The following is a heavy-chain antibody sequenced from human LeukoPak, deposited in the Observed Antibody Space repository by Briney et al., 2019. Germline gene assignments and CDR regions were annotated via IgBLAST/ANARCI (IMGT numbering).Heavy chain of an antibody. CDR1: GYSFTNYW. CDR3: ARHGYFDY. V-gene: IGHV5-51*01. Sequence: GESLKISCKGSGYSFTNYWIGWVRQMPGKGLEWMGIIYPDDSETKYSLSFQGQVTISADKSINTAYLQWSSLKASDTAMYYCARHGYFDYWGQGTLVTVSS. J-gene: IGHJ4*02. CDR2: IYPDDSET.